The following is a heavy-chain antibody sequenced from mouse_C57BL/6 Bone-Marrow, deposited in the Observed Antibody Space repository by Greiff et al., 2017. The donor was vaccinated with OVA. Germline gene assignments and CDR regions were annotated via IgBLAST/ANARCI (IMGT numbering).Heavy chain of an antibody. CDR3: TREDYGSTWGYYFDY. D-gene: IGHD1-1*01. Sequence: VQLQQSGTVLARPGASVKMSCKTSVYTFTSYWMHWVKQRPGQGLEWIGAIYPGNSDTSYNQKFKGKAKLTAVTSASTAYMELSSLTNEDSAVYYCTREDYGSTWGYYFDYWGQGTTLTVSS. V-gene: IGHV1-5*01. J-gene: IGHJ2*01. CDR1: VYTFTSYW. CDR2: IYPGNSDT.